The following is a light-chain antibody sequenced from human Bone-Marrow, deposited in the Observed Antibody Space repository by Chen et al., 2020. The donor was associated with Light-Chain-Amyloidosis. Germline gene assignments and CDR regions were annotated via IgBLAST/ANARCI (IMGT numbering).Light chain of an antibody. CDR1: SSDVGGYNY. Sequence: QSALPQPAAVSGSPGQSITISCTGTSSDVGGYNYVSWYQQHPGKAPKLMIYEVSNRPSGVPDRFSGSKSGNTASLTISGLQAEDEADYYCSSYTSSSTWVFGGGTKLTVL. V-gene: IGLV2-14*01. J-gene: IGLJ3*02. CDR2: EVS. CDR3: SSYTSSSTWV.